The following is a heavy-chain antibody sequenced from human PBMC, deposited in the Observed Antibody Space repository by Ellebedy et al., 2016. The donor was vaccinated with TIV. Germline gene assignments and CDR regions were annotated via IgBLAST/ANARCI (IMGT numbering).Heavy chain of an antibody. Sequence: GESLKISXKGSGYSFTSYWIGWVRQMPGKGLEWMGIIYPGGSDTRYSPSFQGQVTISADKSISTAYLQWSSLKASDTAMYYCARFHSYGYYYYYYMDVWGKGTTVTVSS. CDR2: IYPGGSDT. CDR3: ARFHSYGYYYYYYMDV. D-gene: IGHD5-18*01. V-gene: IGHV5-51*01. J-gene: IGHJ6*03. CDR1: GYSFTSYW.